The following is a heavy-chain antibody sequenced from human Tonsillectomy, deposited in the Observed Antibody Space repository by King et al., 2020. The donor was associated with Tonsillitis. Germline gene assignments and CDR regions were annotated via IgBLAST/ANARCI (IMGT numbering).Heavy chain of an antibody. CDR2: IIPIFETA. CDR1: GGTFNTYS. V-gene: IGHV1-69*12. Sequence: QLVQSGAEVKKPGSSVKVSCKASGGTFNTYSISWVRQAPGQGLEWMGEIIPIFETANYAQRFQGRVTISADDSTSTGYMELSSLRSEDTAVYYCARAVTPNYYDSSGMPRVSGWFDPWGQGTLVIVSS. D-gene: IGHD3-22*01. J-gene: IGHJ5*02. CDR3: ARAVTPNYYDSSGMPRVSGWFDP.